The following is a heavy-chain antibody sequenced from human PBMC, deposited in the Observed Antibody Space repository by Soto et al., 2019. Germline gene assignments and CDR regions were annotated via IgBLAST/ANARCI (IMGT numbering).Heavy chain of an antibody. CDR3: ARARRGYSGYDFGY. D-gene: IGHD5-12*01. CDR1: GGSCSGYY. J-gene: IGHJ4*02. Sequence: PETLSLTCAVYGGSCSGYYWSWLREPPGKGLEWIGEINHSGSTNYNPSLKSRVTISVDTSKNQFSLKLSSVTAADTAVYYCARARRGYSGYDFGYWGQGTLVTVSS. CDR2: INHSGST. V-gene: IGHV4-34*01.